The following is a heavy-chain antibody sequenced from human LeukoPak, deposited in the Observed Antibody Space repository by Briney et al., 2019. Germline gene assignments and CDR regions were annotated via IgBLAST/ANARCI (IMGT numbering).Heavy chain of an antibody. D-gene: IGHD3-22*01. J-gene: IGHJ4*02. CDR3: ARGSPYYYDSSGYYQAYDY. CDR2: ISSNSYI. V-gene: IGHV3-21*01. CDR1: GFTFSSYN. Sequence: GGSLRLSCAASGFTFSSYNMNWDRQAPGKGLEWVSSISSNSYIYYADSVKGRFTISRDNAKNSLYLQMNSLRAEDTAVYYCARGSPYYYDSSGYYQAYDYWGQGTLVTVSS.